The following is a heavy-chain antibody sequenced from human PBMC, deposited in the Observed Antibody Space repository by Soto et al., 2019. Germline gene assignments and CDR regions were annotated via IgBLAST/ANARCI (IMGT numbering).Heavy chain of an antibody. J-gene: IGHJ4*02. Sequence: ASVKVSCKASGYTFTGYYMHWVRQAPGQGLEWMGWINPNSGGTNYAQKFQGRVTMTRDTSISTAYMELSRLRSDDTAVYYCARVISTAMVYYFDYWGQGTRVTVSS. V-gene: IGHV1-2*02. CDR2: INPNSGGT. CDR1: GYTFTGYY. D-gene: IGHD5-18*01. CDR3: ARVISTAMVYYFDY.